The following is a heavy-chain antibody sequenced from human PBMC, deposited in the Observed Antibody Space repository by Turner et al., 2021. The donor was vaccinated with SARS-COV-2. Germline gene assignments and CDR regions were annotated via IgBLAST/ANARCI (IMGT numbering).Heavy chain of an antibody. CDR1: GFTFSSYD. CDR2: IGTAGDT. V-gene: IGHV3-13*04. Sequence: EVQLVESGGGLVQPGGSPRLSCAASGFTFSSYDMHWVRQATGKGLEWVSAIGTAGDTYYPGSVKGRFTISRENAKNSLFLQMNSLRAGDTAVYYCARVDYYYGSGRRTYWYFDLWGRGTLVTVSS. CDR3: ARVDYYYGSGRRTYWYFDL. D-gene: IGHD3-10*01. J-gene: IGHJ2*01.